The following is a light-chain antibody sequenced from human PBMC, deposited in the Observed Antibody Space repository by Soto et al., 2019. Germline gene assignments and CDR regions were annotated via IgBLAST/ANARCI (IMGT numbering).Light chain of an antibody. Sequence: QSVLTQPPSASGTPGQRVTISCSGSSSNIGSNYVYWYQQVPGTAPKLLIYRNSQRPSGVPDRFSGSKSGTSASLAISGLRSEDEADYYCAGWDDSLSGVVFGGGTKLTVL. CDR2: RNS. J-gene: IGLJ2*01. CDR3: AGWDDSLSGVV. V-gene: IGLV1-47*01. CDR1: SSNIGSNY.